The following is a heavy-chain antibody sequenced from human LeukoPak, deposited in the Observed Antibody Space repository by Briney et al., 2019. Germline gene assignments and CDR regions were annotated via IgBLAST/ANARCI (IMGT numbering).Heavy chain of an antibody. Sequence: SETLSLTCTVSRGSISAFYWSWIRQPPGKGLEWIGYIYYSGNTAYNPSLKSRVTISLDTSTNQLSLNLTSVTAADTAFYYCARDHPAVYTTGWESLDYWGQGIMVAVSS. CDR2: IYYSGNT. V-gene: IGHV4-59*01. CDR1: RGSISAFY. CDR3: ARDHPAVYTTGWESLDY. D-gene: IGHD6-19*01. J-gene: IGHJ4*02.